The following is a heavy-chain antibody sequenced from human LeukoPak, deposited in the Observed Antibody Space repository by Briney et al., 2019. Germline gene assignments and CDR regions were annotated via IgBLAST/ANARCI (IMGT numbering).Heavy chain of an antibody. CDR3: ARESETSGWYDY. Sequence: GGSLRLSCAAPGFFFDNYAIHWVRQAPGKGLEWVSLISGDGGSTFYADSVRGRFAISRDNTRKSLSLQMSSLRSEDTALYYCARESETSGWYDYWGQGTLVTVSS. CDR1: GFFFDNYA. CDR2: ISGDGGST. D-gene: IGHD6-19*01. J-gene: IGHJ4*02. V-gene: IGHV3-43*02.